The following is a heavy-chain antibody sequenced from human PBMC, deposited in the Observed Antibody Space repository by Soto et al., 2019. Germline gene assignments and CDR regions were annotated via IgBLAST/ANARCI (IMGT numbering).Heavy chain of an antibody. CDR3: ARDLARNDGYSYGYVDYYGMDV. CDR2: TYYRSKWYN. CDR1: GDSVSSNSAA. D-gene: IGHD5-18*01. Sequence: PSQTLSLTCAISGDSVSSNSAAWNWIRQSPSRGLEWLGRTYYRSKWYNDYAVSVKSRITINPDTSKNQFSLQLNSVTPEDTAVYYCARDLARNDGYSYGYVDYYGMDVWGQGTTVTVSS. J-gene: IGHJ6*02. V-gene: IGHV6-1*01.